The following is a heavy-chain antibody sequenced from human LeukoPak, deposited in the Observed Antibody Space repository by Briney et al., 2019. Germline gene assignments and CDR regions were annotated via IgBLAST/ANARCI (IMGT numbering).Heavy chain of an antibody. J-gene: IGHJ1*01. CDR2: INPNSGGT. D-gene: IGHD6-13*01. V-gene: IGHV1-2*02. Sequence: ASVKVSCKASGYTFTGYYMHWVRQAPGQGLEWMGWINPNSGGTNYAQKFQGRVTMTRNTSISTAYMELSSLRSEDTAVYYCARDRRAAAGTGKYFQHWGQGTLVTVSS. CDR3: ARDRRAAAGTGKYFQH. CDR1: GYTFTGYY.